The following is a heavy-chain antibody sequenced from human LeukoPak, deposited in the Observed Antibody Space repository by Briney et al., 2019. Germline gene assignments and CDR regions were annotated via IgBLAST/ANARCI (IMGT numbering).Heavy chain of an antibody. CDR2: VWSDGKNK. D-gene: IGHD2-2*01. CDR1: GFTFSNFA. V-gene: IGHV3-33*01. Sequence: PGTSLRLSCAASGFTFSNFAMHWVRQAPGKGLEWVAVVWSDGKNKYYGDSGKGRFTISRDNSKNTLYLQMNSLRAEDTAVYYCARENDAYCRSTSCLGVDYWGQGTLVTVSS. J-gene: IGHJ4*02. CDR3: ARENDAYCRSTSCLGVDY.